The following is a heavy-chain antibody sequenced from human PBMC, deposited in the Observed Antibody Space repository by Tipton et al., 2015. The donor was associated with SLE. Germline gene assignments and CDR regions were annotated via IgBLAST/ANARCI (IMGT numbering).Heavy chain of an antibody. CDR2: IYYSGST. D-gene: IGHD6-13*01. Sequence: GLVKPSETLSLTCAVYGGSFSAYYWSWIRQPPGKGLEWIGSIYYSGSTYYNPSLKSRVTISVDTSKNQFSLKLSSVTAADTAVYYCASQVAAAVRTFDYWGQGTLVTVSS. CDR3: ASQVAAAVRTFDY. V-gene: IGHV4-34*01. CDR1: GGSFSAYY. J-gene: IGHJ4*02.